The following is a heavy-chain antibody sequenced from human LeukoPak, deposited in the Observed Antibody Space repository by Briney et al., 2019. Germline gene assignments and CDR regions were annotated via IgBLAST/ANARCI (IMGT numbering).Heavy chain of an antibody. CDR2: IIPILGIA. CDR1: GGTFSSYA. CDR3: ARRVYDSSGWAYYYGMDV. J-gene: IGHJ6*02. Sequence: PSVKVSCKASGGTFSSYAISWVRQAPGQGLEWMGRIIPILGIANYAQKFQGRVTITADKSTSTAYMELSSLRSEDTAVYYCARRVYDSSGWAYYYGMDVWGQGTTVTVSS. V-gene: IGHV1-69*04. D-gene: IGHD3-22*01.